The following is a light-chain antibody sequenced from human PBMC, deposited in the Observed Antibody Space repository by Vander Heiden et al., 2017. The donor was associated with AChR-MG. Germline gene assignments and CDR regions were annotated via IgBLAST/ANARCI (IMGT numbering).Light chain of an antibody. Sequence: QSALTQPVSVSGSPGQSITISCTGTSSDVGAYNLVSWYQQLPGRAPKLVIYQVTRRPSGVSNRFSGSKSGSTASLTISGIQAEDEGDYYCCSYGGSTTLVIFGGGTKLTVL. CDR2: QVT. J-gene: IGLJ2*01. CDR1: SSDVGAYNL. V-gene: IGLV2-23*02. CDR3: CSYGGSTTLVI.